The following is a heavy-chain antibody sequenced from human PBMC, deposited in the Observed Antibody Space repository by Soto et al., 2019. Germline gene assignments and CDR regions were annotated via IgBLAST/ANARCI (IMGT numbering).Heavy chain of an antibody. CDR1: EFTFSRYG. CDR2: ISYDGNYE. D-gene: IGHD3-10*01. V-gene: IGHV3-30*18. Sequence: QVQLVESGGGVVQPGRSLRLSCAASEFTFSRYGMHWVRQAPGKGLEWMAVISYDGNYELYADSVKGRFTVSRDNSKKSLYLQMNSLRPEDTAVYYCAQGEHKYGLYGFDIWGQGTMVTVSS. J-gene: IGHJ3*02. CDR3: AQGEHKYGLYGFDI.